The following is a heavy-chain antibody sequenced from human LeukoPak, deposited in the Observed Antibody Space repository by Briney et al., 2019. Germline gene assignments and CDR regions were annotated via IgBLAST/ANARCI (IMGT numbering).Heavy chain of an antibody. Sequence: GGSLRLSCAASGFTFSSYAMHWVRQAPGKGLEWVAVISYDGSNKYYADSVKGRFTISRDNSKNTLYLQMNSLRAEDTAVYYCANLITDFDYWGQGTLVTVSS. CDR2: ISYDGSNK. CDR3: ANLITDFDY. J-gene: IGHJ4*02. CDR1: GFTFSSYA. V-gene: IGHV3-30-3*01. D-gene: IGHD3-22*01.